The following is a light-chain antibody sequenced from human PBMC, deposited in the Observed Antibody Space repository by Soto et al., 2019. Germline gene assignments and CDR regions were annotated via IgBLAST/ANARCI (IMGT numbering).Light chain of an antibody. CDR2: GAY. CDR3: QQYNNWPKT. Sequence: EVVRTQSPATVSVSPGERSTLCCLASQSVSSNLAGYQQKPGQAPRLLIYGAYTRATGITARFSGSGSGTEFTITISSLQSEDFAVYYCQQYNNWPKTFGQGTKVDIK. CDR1: QSVSSN. V-gene: IGKV3-15*01. J-gene: IGKJ1*01.